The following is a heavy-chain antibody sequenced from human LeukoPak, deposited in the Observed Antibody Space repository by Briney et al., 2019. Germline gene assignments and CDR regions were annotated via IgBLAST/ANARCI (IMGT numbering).Heavy chain of an antibody. Sequence: SETLSLTCTVSGYSISSGYYWGWIRQPPGKGLEWIGSIYHSGSTNYNPSLKSRVTISVDTSKNQFSLKLSSVTAADTAVYYCARGFLDYWGQGTLVTVSS. CDR2: IYHSGST. CDR1: GYSISSGYY. V-gene: IGHV4-38-2*02. CDR3: ARGFLDY. J-gene: IGHJ4*02.